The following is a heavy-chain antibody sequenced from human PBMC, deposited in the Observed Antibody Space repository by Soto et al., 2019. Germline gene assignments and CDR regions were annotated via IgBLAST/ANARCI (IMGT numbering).Heavy chain of an antibody. CDR1: GFSFSYYA. CDR3: ASPYCSGGSCYLTEYFQH. V-gene: IGHV3-30*03. J-gene: IGHJ1*01. D-gene: IGHD2-15*01. CDR2: IEYDASKK. Sequence: QVQLVESGGGVVQPGRSLRLSCAASGFSFSYYAMHWVRQAPGKGLEWVAVIEYDASKKYYADSVKGRFTISRDNSKNTLYLQMNSLRDEDTAVYYCASPYCSGGSCYLTEYFQHWGQGTLVTVSS.